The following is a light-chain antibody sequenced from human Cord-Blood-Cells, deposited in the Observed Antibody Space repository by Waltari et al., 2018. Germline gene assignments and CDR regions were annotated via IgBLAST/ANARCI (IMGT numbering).Light chain of an antibody. CDR2: DAS. CDR1: QSVSSY. J-gene: IGKJ4*01. V-gene: IGKV3-11*01. Sequence: EIVLKQSPATVSLPPGERATLSCRASQSVSSYLAWYQQKPGQAPRRLIYDASNRATGIPARFSGSGSGTDFTLTISSLEPEDFAVYYCQQRSNWPLTFGGGTKVEIK. CDR3: QQRSNWPLT.